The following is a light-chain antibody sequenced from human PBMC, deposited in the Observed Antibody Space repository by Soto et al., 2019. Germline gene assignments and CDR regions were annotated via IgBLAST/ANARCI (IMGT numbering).Light chain of an antibody. CDR1: QSISSY. J-gene: IGKJ1*01. CDR3: QQSYSTPWG. CDR2: AAS. V-gene: IGKV1-39*01. Sequence: DIQMTQSPSSLSASVGYRVTITCRASQSISSYLNWYQQKPGKAPKLLIYAASSLQSGVPSRFSGSGSGTDFTPTISSLQPEDFATYYCQQSYSTPWGIGQGTKVDIK.